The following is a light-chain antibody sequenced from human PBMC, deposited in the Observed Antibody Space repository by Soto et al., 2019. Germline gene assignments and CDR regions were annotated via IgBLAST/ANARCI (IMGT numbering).Light chain of an antibody. CDR1: QAISSG. Sequence: DIPMTQSPSSVSASVGDRVTITCRASQAISSGLAWYQQKPGKAPNLLMYAASTLQSGVPSRFSGSDSGTDFTLTISGLQPEDSATYYCQQANNFPITFGQGTRLEIK. J-gene: IGKJ5*01. CDR3: QQANNFPIT. V-gene: IGKV1D-12*01. CDR2: AAS.